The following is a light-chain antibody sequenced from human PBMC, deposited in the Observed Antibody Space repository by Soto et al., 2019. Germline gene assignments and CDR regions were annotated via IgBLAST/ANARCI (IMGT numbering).Light chain of an antibody. V-gene: IGKV3-15*01. Sequence: EILMTQSPSTLSVSPGERATLSCRASQSVSSNLAWYQQKPGQAPRLLIYGASTRATGIPARFNGSGSGTEFTLTISSLQYEDFAVYYCQQYNNWHPITFGQGTRLEIK. CDR2: GAS. CDR1: QSVSSN. J-gene: IGKJ5*01. CDR3: QQYNNWHPIT.